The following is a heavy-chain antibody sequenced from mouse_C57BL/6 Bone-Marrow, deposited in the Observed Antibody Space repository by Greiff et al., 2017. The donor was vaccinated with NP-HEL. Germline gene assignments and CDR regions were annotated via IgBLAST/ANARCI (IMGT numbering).Heavy chain of an antibody. V-gene: IGHV1-59*01. CDR2: IDPSDSYT. CDR1: GYTFTSYW. CDR3: ARGSTTVVGDY. J-gene: IGHJ2*01. Sequence: VQLQQPGAELVRPGTSVKLSCKASGYTFTSYWMHWVKQRPGQGLEWIGVIDPSDSYTNYNQKFKGKATLTVDTSSSTAYMQLSSLTSEDSAVYYCARGSTTVVGDYWGQGTTLTVSS. D-gene: IGHD1-1*01.